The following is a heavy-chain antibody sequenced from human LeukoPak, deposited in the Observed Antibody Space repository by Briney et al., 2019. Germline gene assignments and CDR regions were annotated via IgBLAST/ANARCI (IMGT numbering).Heavy chain of an antibody. CDR2: SGGDGGST. CDR1: GFTFSRYS. Sequence: GGSLRLSCAASGFTFSRYSMNWVRQAPGKGLEWVSASGGDGGSTYADSVKGRFTISRDNSKNTLYLQMNSLRAEDTATYYCAKALNYWYFDLWGRGNLVTVSS. J-gene: IGHJ2*01. CDR3: AKALNYWYFDL. V-gene: IGHV3-23*01.